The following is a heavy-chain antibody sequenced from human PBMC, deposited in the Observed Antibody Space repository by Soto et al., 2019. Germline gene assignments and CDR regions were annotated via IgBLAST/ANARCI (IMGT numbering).Heavy chain of an antibody. Sequence: ASVKVSCKASGYSFATYGFSWVRQAPGQGLECVGWISAHNGDTHYSQKFQGRVTLTTDTSANTGYMELRSLTSDDTAVYFCATEPIYCYYGSGYSPLVHCGQGTLVTVCS. D-gene: IGHD3-22*01. CDR2: ISAHNGDT. CDR1: GYSFATYG. CDR3: ATEPIYCYYGSGYSPLVH. J-gene: IGHJ4*02. V-gene: IGHV1-18*04.